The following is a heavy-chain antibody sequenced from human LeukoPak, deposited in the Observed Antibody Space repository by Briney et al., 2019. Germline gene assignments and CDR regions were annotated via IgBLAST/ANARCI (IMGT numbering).Heavy chain of an antibody. CDR3: ARAVITMVRGAPLDI. J-gene: IGHJ3*02. Sequence: GGSLRLSCAASGFTFGSYSMNWVRQAPGKGLEWVSSISSSSSYIYYADSVKGRFTISRDNAKNSLYLQMNSLRAEDTAVYYCARAVITMVRGAPLDIWGQGTMVTVSS. V-gene: IGHV3-21*01. D-gene: IGHD3-10*01. CDR1: GFTFGSYS. CDR2: ISSSSSYI.